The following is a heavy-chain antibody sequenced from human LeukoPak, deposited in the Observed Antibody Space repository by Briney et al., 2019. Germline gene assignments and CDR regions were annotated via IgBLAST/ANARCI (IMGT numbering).Heavy chain of an antibody. CDR3: ARDYYDSSGYYYVSRGPFDY. Sequence: ASVKVSCKVSGYTLTELSMHWVRQAPGKGLEWMGGFDPEDGETIYAQKFQGRVTITADESTSTAYMELSSLRSEDTAVYYCARDYYDSSGYYYVSRGPFDYWGQGTLVTASS. J-gene: IGHJ4*02. CDR1: GYTLTELS. V-gene: IGHV1-24*01. CDR2: FDPEDGET. D-gene: IGHD3-22*01.